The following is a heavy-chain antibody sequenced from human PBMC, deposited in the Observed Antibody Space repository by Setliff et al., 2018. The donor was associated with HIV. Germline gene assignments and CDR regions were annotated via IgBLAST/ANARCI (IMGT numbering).Heavy chain of an antibody. CDR2: IGGYEHNI. D-gene: IGHD4-17*01. J-gene: IGHJ4*02. Sequence: ASVKVSCKASGFTFTDYGFSWVRQAPGQGLEWMGWIGGYEHNINYAQKFRDRVILTKDTSTTTVYMGLMSLRFDDTAIYYCARDRGYGVDTFDFWGQGTQVTVSS. CDR1: GFTFTDYG. CDR3: ARDRGYGVDTFDF. V-gene: IGHV1-18*01.